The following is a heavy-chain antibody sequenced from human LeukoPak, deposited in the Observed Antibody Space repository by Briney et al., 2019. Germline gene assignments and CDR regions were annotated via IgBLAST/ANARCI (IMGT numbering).Heavy chain of an antibody. J-gene: IGHJ5*02. CDR3: ARNYVEYDDWFDP. CDR1: GYTFSNYG. D-gene: IGHD4-17*01. CDR2: ISANNANT. V-gene: IGHV1-18*01. Sequence: ASVKVSCKASGYTFSNYGISWVRQAPGQGLEWMGWISANNANTNYAQKFQGRVTMTRDTSISTAYMELSRLRSDDTAVYYCARNYVEYDDWFDPWGQGTLVTVSS.